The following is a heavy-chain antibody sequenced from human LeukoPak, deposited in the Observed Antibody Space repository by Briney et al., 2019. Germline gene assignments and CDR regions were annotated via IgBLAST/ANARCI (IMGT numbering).Heavy chain of an antibody. CDR3: ARTTSFLDP. J-gene: IGHJ5*02. CDR1: GDSISGQY. V-gene: IGHV4-59*11. D-gene: IGHD1-1*01. Sequence: SETLSLTCSVSGDSISGQYWSWIRQPPGSGLEWIGYVHSRGTTNYNPPLKSRVTISVDTSKSQISLTVTSVTAADTAVYYCARTTSFLDPWAREPLSPSPQ. CDR2: VHSRGTT.